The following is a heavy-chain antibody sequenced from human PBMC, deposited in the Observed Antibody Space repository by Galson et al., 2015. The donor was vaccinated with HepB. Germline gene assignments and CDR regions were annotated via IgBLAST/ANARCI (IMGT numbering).Heavy chain of an antibody. D-gene: IGHD2-2*01. CDR1: GGTFSSYA. J-gene: IGHJ4*02. V-gene: IGHV1-69*13. Sequence: QSGAEVKKPGASVKVSCKASGGTFSSYAISWVRQAPGQGLEWMGGIIPIFGSANYAQKFQGRVTITADESTSTAYMELSSLRSEDTAVYYCARGYCSSTSCYLFDYWGQGTLVTVSS. CDR2: IIPIFGSA. CDR3: ARGYCSSTSCYLFDY.